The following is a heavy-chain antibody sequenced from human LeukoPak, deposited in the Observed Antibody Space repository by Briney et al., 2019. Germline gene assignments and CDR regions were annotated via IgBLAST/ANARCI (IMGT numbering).Heavy chain of an antibody. CDR1: GLTFSNYA. CDR3: AREMEGDYGSGTFFAL. V-gene: IGHV3-23*01. J-gene: IGHJ4*02. D-gene: IGHD3-10*01. Sequence: PGGSLRLSCAPSGLTFSNYAMSWVRQAPGKGLEWVSGISDSGGSTYYADSVKGRFTISRDNVKNSLYLQMNGLRAEDTAVYYCAREMEGDYGSGTFFALWAQANMVTVSS. CDR2: ISDSGGST.